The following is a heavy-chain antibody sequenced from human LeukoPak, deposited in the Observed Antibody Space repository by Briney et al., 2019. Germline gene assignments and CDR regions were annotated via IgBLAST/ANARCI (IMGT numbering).Heavy chain of an antibody. CDR2: INSDGSTT. J-gene: IGHJ4*02. CDR1: GFTYSSYW. D-gene: IGHD2-15*01. Sequence: GGSLRLSCADSGFTYSSYWMHWVRQAPGKGLVWVSRINSDGSTTTYADSVKGRFTISRDNAKNTLYLQMNSPRAEDTAVYYCARAGGLGDIDYWGQGTLVTVSS. CDR3: ARAGGLGDIDY. V-gene: IGHV3-74*01.